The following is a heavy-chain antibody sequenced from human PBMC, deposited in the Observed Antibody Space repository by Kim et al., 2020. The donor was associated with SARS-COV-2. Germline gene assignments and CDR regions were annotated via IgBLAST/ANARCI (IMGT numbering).Heavy chain of an antibody. CDR2: INHSGST. D-gene: IGHD3-9*01. CDR1: GGSFSGYY. Sequence: SETLSLTCAVYGGSFSGYYWSWIRQPPGKGLEWIGEINHSGSTNYNPSLKSRVTISVDTSKNQFSLKLSSVTAADTAVYYCARVPKVDWLFIYYGMDVWGQGTTVTVSS. J-gene: IGHJ6*02. V-gene: IGHV4-34*01. CDR3: ARVPKVDWLFIYYGMDV.